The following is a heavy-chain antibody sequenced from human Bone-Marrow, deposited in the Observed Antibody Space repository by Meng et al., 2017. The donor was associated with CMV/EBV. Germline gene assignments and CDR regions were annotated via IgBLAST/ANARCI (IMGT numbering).Heavy chain of an antibody. CDR2: INPNSGGT. D-gene: IGHD3-3*01. CDR1: GYTFTGYY. Sequence: ASVKVSCKASGYTFTGYYMHWVRQAPGQGLEWMGWINPNSGGTNYAQKFQGRVTMTRDTSISTAYMELSRLRSDDTAVYYCARDRNEIGWRASYYYGMDVWGQGTTVTVSS. CDR3: ARDRNEIGWRASYYYGMDV. J-gene: IGHJ6*02. V-gene: IGHV1-2*02.